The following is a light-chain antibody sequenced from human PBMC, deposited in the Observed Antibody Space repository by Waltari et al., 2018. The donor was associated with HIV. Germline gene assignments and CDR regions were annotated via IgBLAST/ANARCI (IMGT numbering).Light chain of an antibody. J-gene: IGKJ2*01. CDR1: QSVCSN. CDR3: QQYNNWPPHT. CDR2: GAS. V-gene: IGKV3-15*01. Sequence: EIVMTQSPATVSVSPGERATLSCRASQSVCSNLAWYQQKPGQAPRLLIYGASTRATGIPARFSGSGSGTEFTLTISSLQSEDFAVYYCQQYNNWPPHTFGQGTKLEIK.